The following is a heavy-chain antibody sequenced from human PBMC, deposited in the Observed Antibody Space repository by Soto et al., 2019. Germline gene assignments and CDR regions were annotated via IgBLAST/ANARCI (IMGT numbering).Heavy chain of an antibody. V-gene: IGHV4-59*02. CDR2: IFYSGST. D-gene: IGHD2-21*02. CDR1: GGSVNSYY. Sequence: QVQLQESGPGLVRPSETLSLTCTVSGGSVNSYYWSWIRQTPGKGPEWIGYIFYSGSTNSKPSRKSRASKSVDMSKNQFSLRLSSLTAADTAVYYCARVFPAYCGGDCAYFDSWGQGILVTVSS. CDR3: ARVFPAYCGGDCAYFDS. J-gene: IGHJ4*02.